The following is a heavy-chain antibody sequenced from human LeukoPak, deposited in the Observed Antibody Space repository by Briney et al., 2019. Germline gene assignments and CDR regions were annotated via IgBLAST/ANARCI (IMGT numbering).Heavy chain of an antibody. V-gene: IGHV4-4*07. J-gene: IGHJ3*02. CDR2: IYTSGST. CDR1: GGSIRSYY. D-gene: IGHD5-24*01. Sequence: PSETLSLTCTVSGGSIRSYYWSWIRQPAGKGLEWIGRIYTSGSTNYNPSLKSRVTISVDTSKNQFSLKLSSVTAADTAVYYCARVLEEKAGRAFDIWGQGTMVTVSS. CDR3: ARVLEEKAGRAFDI.